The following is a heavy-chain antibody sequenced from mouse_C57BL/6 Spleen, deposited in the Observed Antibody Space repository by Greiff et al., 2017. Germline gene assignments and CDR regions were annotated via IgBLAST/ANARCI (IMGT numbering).Heavy chain of an antibody. CDR2: ISSGSSTI. CDR3: ATKNWEGWYFDV. CDR1: GFTFSDYG. V-gene: IGHV5-17*01. J-gene: IGHJ1*03. D-gene: IGHD4-1*01. Sequence: DVKLVESGGGLVKPGGSLKLSCAASGFTFSDYGMHWVRQAPEKGLEWVAYISSGSSTIYYADTVKGRFTISRDNAKNTLFLQMTSLRSEDTAMYYCATKNWEGWYFDVWGTGTTVTVSS.